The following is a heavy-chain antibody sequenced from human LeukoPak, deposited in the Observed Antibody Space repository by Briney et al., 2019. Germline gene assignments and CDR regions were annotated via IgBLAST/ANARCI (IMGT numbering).Heavy chain of an antibody. V-gene: IGHV1-8*01. Sequence: ASVKVSCKASGYTFTGYDINWVRQATGQGLEWMGWMNPNSGNTGYAQKFQGRVTMTRNTSISTAYMELSSLRSEDTAVYYCARGKQLHRLYYYYGMDVWGQGTTVTVSS. CDR3: ARGKQLHRLYYYYGMDV. CDR1: GYTFTGYD. CDR2: MNPNSGNT. J-gene: IGHJ6*02. D-gene: IGHD6-13*01.